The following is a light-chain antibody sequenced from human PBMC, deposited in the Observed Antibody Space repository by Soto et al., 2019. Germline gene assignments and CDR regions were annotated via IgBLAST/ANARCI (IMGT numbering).Light chain of an antibody. CDR2: EVT. Sequence: QSALTQPPSASGSPGQSVTIPCTGTSSDVGGYNYVSWYQQYPGRAPKLMIYEVTKRPSGVPDRFSGSKSGNTASLTVSGFQAEDEADYYCRSYAASNNFYFVFGGGTQLTVL. CDR3: RSYAASNNFYFV. J-gene: IGLJ3*02. CDR1: SSDVGGYNY. V-gene: IGLV2-8*01.